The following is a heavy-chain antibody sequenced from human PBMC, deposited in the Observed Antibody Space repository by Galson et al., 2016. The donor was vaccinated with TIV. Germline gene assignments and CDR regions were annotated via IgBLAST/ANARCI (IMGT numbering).Heavy chain of an antibody. D-gene: IGHD4-17*01. CDR1: GYSISSGYY. V-gene: IGHV4-38-2*02. CDR3: AREGSTVTMHHYFGMDV. J-gene: IGHJ6*02. Sequence: ETLSLTCTVSGYSISSGYYWGWTRQFPGKGLEWMGSIYYTGTTYTNPSLKSRLTLSVDTSNNQASLRLSSVTAADTAVYYCAREGSTVTMHHYFGMDVWGQGTSVTVSS. CDR2: IYYTGTT.